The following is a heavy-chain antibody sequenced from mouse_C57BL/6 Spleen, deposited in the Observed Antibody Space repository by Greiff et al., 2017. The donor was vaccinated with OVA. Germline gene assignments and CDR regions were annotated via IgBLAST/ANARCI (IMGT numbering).Heavy chain of an antibody. V-gene: IGHV1-61*01. CDR2: IYPSDSET. CDR3: ARWGDVYYLGAY. Sequence: QVQLQQPGAELVRPGSSVKLSCKASGYTFTSYWMDWVKQRPGQSLEWIGNIYPSDSETHYNQKFKDKATLTVDKSSSTAYMQLSSLTSEDSAVYYCARWGDVYYLGAYWGQGTLVTVSA. CDR1: GYTFTSYW. D-gene: IGHD2-3*01. J-gene: IGHJ3*01.